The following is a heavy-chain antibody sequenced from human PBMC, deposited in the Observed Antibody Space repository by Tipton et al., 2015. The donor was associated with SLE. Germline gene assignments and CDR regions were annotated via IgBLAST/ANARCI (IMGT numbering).Heavy chain of an antibody. CDR3: ARDYYGSGSTLGY. D-gene: IGHD3-10*01. Sequence: QLVQSGPEVKKPGASVKVSCKASGYTFTSYALHWVRQAPGQRLEWMGWINAGNGNTKYSQKFQGRVTITRDTSASTAYMDLSSLRSEDTAVYYCARDYYGSGSTLGYWGQGTLVTVSS. V-gene: IGHV1-3*01. J-gene: IGHJ4*02. CDR1: GYTFTSYA. CDR2: INAGNGNT.